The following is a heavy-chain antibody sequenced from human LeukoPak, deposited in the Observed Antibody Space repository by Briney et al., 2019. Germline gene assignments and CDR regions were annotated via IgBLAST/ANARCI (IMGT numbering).Heavy chain of an antibody. J-gene: IGHJ4*02. V-gene: IGHV3-30*02. CDR1: GFTYSSSG. D-gene: IGHD3-9*01. CDR2: IRFDGSDI. Sequence: GGPLRLSRAASGFTYSSSGMLWLRQPPGKGLEWVAFIRFDGSDIYYGDSVKRRFTISRDNSKNTLYLHLNSLRGEDTAVYYCAKDHATYDFLTGYPAYWGQGIPVIVSS. CDR3: AKDHATYDFLTGYPAY.